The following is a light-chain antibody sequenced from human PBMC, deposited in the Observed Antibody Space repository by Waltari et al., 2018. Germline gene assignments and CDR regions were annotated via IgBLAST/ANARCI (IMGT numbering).Light chain of an antibody. Sequence: QPVLTQSSSTSASLGSSVKLTCTLDSGHSTYIIAWHQQQAGKAPRYVMKLEASGNYNKGSGVPDRFSGSSSGADRYLAIFNLQSEDEADYYCETWDSNTRVFGGGTKLTVL. V-gene: IGLV4-60*03. CDR1: SGHSTYI. J-gene: IGLJ3*02. CDR2: LEASGNY. CDR3: ETWDSNTRV.